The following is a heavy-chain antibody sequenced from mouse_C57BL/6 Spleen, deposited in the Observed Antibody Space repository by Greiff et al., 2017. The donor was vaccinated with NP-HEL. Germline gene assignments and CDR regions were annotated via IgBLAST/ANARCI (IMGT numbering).Heavy chain of an antibody. CDR3: AREGYGYGYYFDY. V-gene: IGHV1-82*01. CDR1: GYAFSSPW. D-gene: IGHD2-2*01. J-gene: IGHJ2*01. Sequence: QVQLQQSGPELVKPGASVKISCKASGYAFSSPWMNWVKQRPGKGLEWIGRIYPGDGDTNYNGKFKGKATLTADKSSSTAYMQLSSLTSEDSAVYFCAREGYGYGYYFDYWGQGTTLTVSS. CDR2: IYPGDGDT.